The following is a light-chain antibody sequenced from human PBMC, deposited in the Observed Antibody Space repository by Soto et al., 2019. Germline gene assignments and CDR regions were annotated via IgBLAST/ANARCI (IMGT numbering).Light chain of an antibody. Sequence: DFQMPPAPSSLSASVGDRVTITCRASPSISSYLTWYQQKPGQAPKLLIYAASSMHSGVPSRFSGSGSGTDFTLTISSLQPEDFATYYCQQSYSNPRTFGQGTKGDIK. V-gene: IGKV1-39*01. CDR2: AAS. CDR3: QQSYSNPRT. J-gene: IGKJ1*01. CDR1: PSISSY.